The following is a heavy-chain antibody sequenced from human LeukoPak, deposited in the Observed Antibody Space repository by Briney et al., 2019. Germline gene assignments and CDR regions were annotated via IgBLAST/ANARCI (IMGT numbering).Heavy chain of an antibody. Sequence: PSETLSLTCTVSGGSISSYYWSWIRQPPGKGLEWIGYIYYSGATNYNPSLKSRVTISVDTSKNQFSLNMSSVTAADTAVYYCARSGTYAAPRDYWGQGALVTVSS. CDR2: IYYSGAT. CDR1: GGSISSYY. J-gene: IGHJ4*02. V-gene: IGHV4-59*01. CDR3: ARSGTYAAPRDY. D-gene: IGHD3-10*01.